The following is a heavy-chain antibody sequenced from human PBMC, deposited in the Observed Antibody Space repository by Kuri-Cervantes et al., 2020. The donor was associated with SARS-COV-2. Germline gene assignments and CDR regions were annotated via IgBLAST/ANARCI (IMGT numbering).Heavy chain of an antibody. CDR2: IYHSGST. D-gene: IGHD3-10*01. Sequence: GSLRLSCAVSGYSISSGYYWGWIRQPPGKGLEWIGSIYHSGSTNYNPSLKSRVTISVDTSKNQFSLKLSSVTAADTAVYYCARVKDWFGEPKFDYWGQGTLVTVSS. CDR3: ARVKDWFGEPKFDY. CDR1: GYSISSGYY. J-gene: IGHJ4*02. V-gene: IGHV4-38-2*01.